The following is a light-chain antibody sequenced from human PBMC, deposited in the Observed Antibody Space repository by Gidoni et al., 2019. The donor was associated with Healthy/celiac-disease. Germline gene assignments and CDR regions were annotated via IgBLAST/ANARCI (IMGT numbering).Light chain of an antibody. CDR1: QSVGSN. V-gene: IGKV3-15*01. CDR2: GAS. CDR3: QQYNNWPLYT. J-gene: IGKJ2*01. Sequence: EIVMTQSPATLSVPPGERATLSCRASQSVGSNLAWYQQKPGQAPRLLIYGASTRATGIPAKFSGSGSGTEFTLTISSLQSEDFAVYYCQQYNNWPLYTFGQGTKLEIK.